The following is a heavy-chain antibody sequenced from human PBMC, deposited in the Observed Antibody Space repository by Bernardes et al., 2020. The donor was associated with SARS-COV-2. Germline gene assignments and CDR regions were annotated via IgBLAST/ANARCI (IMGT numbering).Heavy chain of an antibody. CDR1: GYTFTGYY. Sequence: ASVKVSCKASGYTFTGYYMHWVRQAPGQGLEWMGWINPNSGGTNYAQKFQGWVTMTRDTSISTAYMELSRLRSDDTVVYYCASSGSYYQGGKYYYYYGMDVWGQGTTVTVSS. D-gene: IGHD3-10*01. V-gene: IGHV1-2*04. CDR3: ASSGSYYQGGKYYYYYGMDV. J-gene: IGHJ6*02. CDR2: INPNSGGT.